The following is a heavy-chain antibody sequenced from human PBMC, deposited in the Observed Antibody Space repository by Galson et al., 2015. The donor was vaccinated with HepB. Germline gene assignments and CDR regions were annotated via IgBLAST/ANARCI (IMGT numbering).Heavy chain of an antibody. Sequence: SVKVSCKASGYTFTSYAMNWVRQAPGQGLEWMGRIIPILGIANYAQKFQGRVTITADKSTSTAYMELSSLRSEDTAVYYCARDYYDSSGYYVDYWGQGTLVTVSS. J-gene: IGHJ4*02. V-gene: IGHV1-69*04. CDR3: ARDYYDSSGYYVDY. CDR1: GYTFTSYA. D-gene: IGHD3-22*01. CDR2: IIPILGIA.